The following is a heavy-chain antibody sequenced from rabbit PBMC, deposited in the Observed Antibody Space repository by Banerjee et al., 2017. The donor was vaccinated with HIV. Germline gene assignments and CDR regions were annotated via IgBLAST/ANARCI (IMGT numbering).Heavy chain of an antibody. Sequence: QSLEESGGDLVKPGASLTLTCTASGFTISSSYWICWVRQAPGKGLEWIACIAAGSSGTTYYASWAKGRFTISKTSSTTVTLQMTSLTAADTATYFCARSIAGWVGYDYPAYFNLWGPGTLVTVS. CDR2: IAAGSSGTT. J-gene: IGHJ4*01. CDR1: GFTISSSYW. CDR3: ARSIAGWVGYDYPAYFNL. D-gene: IGHD6-1*01. V-gene: IGHV1S40*01.